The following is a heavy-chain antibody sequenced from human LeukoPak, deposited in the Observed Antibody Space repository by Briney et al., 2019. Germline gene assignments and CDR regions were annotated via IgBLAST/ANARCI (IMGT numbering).Heavy chain of an antibody. Sequence: GGSLRLSLAASGFTVSSNYMSWVRQAPGKGLEWVSVIYSGGSTYYADSVKGRFTISRDNSKNTLYLQMNSLRAEDTAVYYCARAGFGFSIAVAAHFDYWGQGTLVTVSS. J-gene: IGHJ4*02. V-gene: IGHV3-53*01. CDR3: ARAGFGFSIAVAAHFDY. CDR2: IYSGGST. CDR1: GFTVSSNY. D-gene: IGHD6-19*01.